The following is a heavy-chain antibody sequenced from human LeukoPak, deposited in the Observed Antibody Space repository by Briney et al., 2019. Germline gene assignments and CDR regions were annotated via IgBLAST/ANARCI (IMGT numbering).Heavy chain of an antibody. CDR2: IYPGDSDT. V-gene: IGHV5-51*01. CDR1: GYNFLNYW. CDR3: VRGYDSGWYGETHFQH. J-gene: IGHJ1*01. D-gene: IGHD6-19*01. Sequence: GESLKISCKGSGYNFLNYWIGWVRQMPGKGLEWMGIIYPGDSDTRYSPSFQGQVTISADKSITTAYLQWASLKASDTAMFYCVRGYDSGWYGETHFQHWGQGTLVTVSS.